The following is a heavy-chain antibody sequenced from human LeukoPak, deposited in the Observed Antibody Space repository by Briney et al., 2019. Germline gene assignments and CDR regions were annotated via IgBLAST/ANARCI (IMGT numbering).Heavy chain of an antibody. D-gene: IGHD1-26*01. Sequence: PSETLSLTCTVSGGSISSYYWSWIRQPPGKGLEWIGYIYYSGSTNYSPSLKSRLTISVDTSKNQFSLKLSSVTAADTAVYYCARGGAWVDYWGQGTLVTVSS. CDR1: GGSISSYY. CDR3: ARGGAWVDY. J-gene: IGHJ4*02. V-gene: IGHV4-59*01. CDR2: IYYSGST.